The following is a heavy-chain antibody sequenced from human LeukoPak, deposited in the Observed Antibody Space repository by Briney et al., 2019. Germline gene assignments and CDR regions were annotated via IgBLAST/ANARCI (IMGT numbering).Heavy chain of an antibody. CDR3: ARDDYYDSSGYYPAGYYYGMDV. V-gene: IGHV1-18*01. CDR1: GYTFTIYG. Sequence: GASVKVSCKASGYTFTIYGISWVRQAPGQGLEWMGWISAYNGNTNYAQKLQGRVTMTTDTSTSTAYMELRSLRSDDTAVYYCARDDYYDSSGYYPAGYYYGMDVWGQGTTVTVSS. D-gene: IGHD3-22*01. J-gene: IGHJ6*02. CDR2: ISAYNGNT.